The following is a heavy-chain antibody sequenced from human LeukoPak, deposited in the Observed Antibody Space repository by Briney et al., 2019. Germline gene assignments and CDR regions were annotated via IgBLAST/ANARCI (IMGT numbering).Heavy chain of an antibody. Sequence: ASVKVSCKASGGTFSSYAISWVRQAPGQGLEWMGIINASGAGTSYAQKFQGRVTMTRDTSTSTVSMELRSLRSEDTAVYYCARVGRDGYSDYWGQGTLVTVSS. CDR2: INASGAGT. V-gene: IGHV1-46*01. J-gene: IGHJ4*02. CDR3: ARVGRDGYSDY. D-gene: IGHD5-24*01. CDR1: GGTFSSYA.